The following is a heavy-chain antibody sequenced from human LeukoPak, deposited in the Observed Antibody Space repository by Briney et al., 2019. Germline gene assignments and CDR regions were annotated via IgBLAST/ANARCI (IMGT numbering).Heavy chain of an antibody. D-gene: IGHD2-15*01. CDR3: ARDCSGGSCYGAFDI. J-gene: IGHJ3*02. V-gene: IGHV4-30-4*01. CDR2: IYDSGST. Sequence: SQTLSLTCTVSGGSISSGDYYWSWIRQPPGKGLEWIGYIYDSGSTYYNPSLKSRITISVDTSENRFSLKLSSVTATDTAVYYCARDCSGGSCYGAFDIWGQGTMVTVSS. CDR1: GGSISSGDYY.